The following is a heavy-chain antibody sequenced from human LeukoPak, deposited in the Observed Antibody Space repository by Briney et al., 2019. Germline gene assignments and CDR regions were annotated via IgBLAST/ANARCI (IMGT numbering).Heavy chain of an antibody. J-gene: IGHJ3*02. V-gene: IGHV6-1*01. CDR3: AREGIVVVITDGAFDI. CDR2: TYYRSKWYN. D-gene: IGHD3-22*01. Sequence: SQTLSLTCAISGDSVSSNSAAWNWIRQPPSRGLEWLGRTYYRSKWYNDYAVSVKSRITINPDTSKNQFSLQLNSVTPEDTAVYYCAREGIVVVITDGAFDIWGQGTMVTVSS. CDR1: GDSVSSNSAA.